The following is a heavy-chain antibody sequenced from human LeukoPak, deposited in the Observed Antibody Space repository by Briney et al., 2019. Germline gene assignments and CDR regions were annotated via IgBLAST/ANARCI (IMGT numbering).Heavy chain of an antibody. CDR2: ISSSSSYI. Sequence: GRSLRLSCAASGFTFSTYAMHWVRQAPGKGLEWVSSISSSSSYIYYADSVKGRFTISRDNSKNTLYLQMDSLRAEDTAVYYCASDLSTWFDWGQGTQVTVAS. D-gene: IGHD6-13*01. V-gene: IGHV3-21*01. J-gene: IGHJ4*02. CDR1: GFTFSTYA. CDR3: ASDLSTWFD.